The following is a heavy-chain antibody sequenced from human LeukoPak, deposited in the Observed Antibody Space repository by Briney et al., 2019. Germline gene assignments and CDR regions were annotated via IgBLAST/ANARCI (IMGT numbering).Heavy chain of an antibody. CDR1: GYPFTSYG. CDR3: ARDSPAYLYGSGSYEGMDV. Sequence: ASVKVSCKASGYPFTSYGISWVRQAPGQGLEWMGWISAYNGNTNHAQKLQDRVIMTTDTSTSIAYMELRSLRSDDTAVYYCARDSPAYLYGSGSYEGMDVWGQGTTVTVSS. J-gene: IGHJ6*01. CDR2: ISAYNGNT. D-gene: IGHD3-10*01. V-gene: IGHV1-18*01.